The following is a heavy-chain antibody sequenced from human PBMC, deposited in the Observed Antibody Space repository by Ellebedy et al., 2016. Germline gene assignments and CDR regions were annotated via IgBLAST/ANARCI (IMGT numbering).Heavy chain of an antibody. D-gene: IGHD3-10*01. CDR3: ARDKGLRGSGTYGMDV. CDR2: ISWNSNVK. Sequence: GGSLRLSXAASGFTFDAYAIHWVRQAPGKGLEWVSSISWNSNVKDYADFVKGRFTISRDNAKNFLYLQMTSLRSEDTALYYCARDKGLRGSGTYGMDVWGQGTTVTVSS. V-gene: IGHV3-9*01. J-gene: IGHJ6*02. CDR1: GFTFDAYA.